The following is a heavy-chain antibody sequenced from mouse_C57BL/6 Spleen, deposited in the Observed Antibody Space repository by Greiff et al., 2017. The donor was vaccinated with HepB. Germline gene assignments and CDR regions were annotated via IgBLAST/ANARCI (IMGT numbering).Heavy chain of an antibody. CDR1: GYTFTDYN. J-gene: IGHJ2*01. V-gene: IGHV1-22*01. Sequence: VQLQQSGPELVKPGASVKMSCKASGYTFTDYNMHWVKQSHGKSLEWIGYINPNNGGTSYNQKFKGKATLTVNKSSSTAYMERRSLTSEDSAVYYCARETYYGSSFFDYWGQGTTLTVSS. D-gene: IGHD1-1*01. CDR2: INPNNGGT. CDR3: ARETYYGSSFFDY.